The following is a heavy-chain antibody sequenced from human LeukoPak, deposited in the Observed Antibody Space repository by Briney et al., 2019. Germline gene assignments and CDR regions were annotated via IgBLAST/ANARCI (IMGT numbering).Heavy chain of an antibody. Sequence: SETLSLTCTVSGGSISSGGYYWSWIRQHPGKGLEWIGYIYYSGSTYYNPSLKSRVTISVDTSKDQFSLKLSSVTAADTAVYYCARSMCGGDCLYYYGMDVWGQGTTVTVSS. D-gene: IGHD2-21*02. CDR1: GGSISSGGYY. CDR3: ARSMCGGDCLYYYGMDV. J-gene: IGHJ6*02. CDR2: IYYSGST. V-gene: IGHV4-31*03.